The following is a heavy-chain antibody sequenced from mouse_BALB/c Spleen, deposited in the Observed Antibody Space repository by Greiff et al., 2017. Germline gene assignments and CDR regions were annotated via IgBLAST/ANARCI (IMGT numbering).Heavy chain of an antibody. CDR2: ISYSGST. Sequence: EVMLVESGPGLVKPSQSLSLTCTVTGYSITSDYAWNWIRQFPGNKLEWMGYISYSGSTSYNPSLKSRISITRDTSKNQFFLQLNSVTTEDTATYYCARAFYAMDYWGQGTSVTVSS. CDR1: GYSITSDYA. CDR3: ARAFYAMDY. J-gene: IGHJ4*01. V-gene: IGHV3-2*02.